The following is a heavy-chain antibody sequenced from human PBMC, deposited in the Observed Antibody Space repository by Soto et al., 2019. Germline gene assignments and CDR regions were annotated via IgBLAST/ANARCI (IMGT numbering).Heavy chain of an antibody. J-gene: IGHJ4*02. Sequence: GASVKVSCKASGYTFTSYYMHWVRQAPGQGLEWMGIINPSGGSTNYAQKFQGRVTMTRVTSTSTVYMEVSSLRSEDTAVYYCARSYYDFWSGPGHFDYWGQGALVTVSS. V-gene: IGHV1-46*03. CDR2: INPSGGST. CDR1: GYTFTSYY. D-gene: IGHD3-3*01. CDR3: ARSYYDFWSGPGHFDY.